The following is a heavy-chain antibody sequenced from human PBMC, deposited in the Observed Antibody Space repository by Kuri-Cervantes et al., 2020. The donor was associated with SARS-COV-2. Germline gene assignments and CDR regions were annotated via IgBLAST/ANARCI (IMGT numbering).Heavy chain of an antibody. V-gene: IGHV3-9*01. CDR1: GFTFDDYA. J-gene: IGHJ3*02. CDR3: ASEALHSSGWYNDAFDI. D-gene: IGHD6-19*01. Sequence: GGSLRLSCAASGFTFDDYAMHWVRQAPGKGLEWVSGISWNSGSIGYADSVKGRFTISRDNSKNTLYLQMNSLRAEDTAVYYCASEALHSSGWYNDAFDIWGQGTMVTVSS. CDR2: ISWNSGSI.